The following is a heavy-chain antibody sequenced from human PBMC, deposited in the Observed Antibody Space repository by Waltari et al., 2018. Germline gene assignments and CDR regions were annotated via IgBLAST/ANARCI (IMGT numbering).Heavy chain of an antibody. CDR1: GVSISNYY. D-gene: IGHD3-22*01. CDR3: ATYFYDSRGYTYFDF. V-gene: IGHV4-59*01. CDR2: VYYSGNT. Sequence: QVQLQESGPGLVKPSETLSLTCTVSGVSISNYYWSWLRQPPGKALEWIGYVYYSGNTRSSPSLRSRVSMSGDTSGNHFSLNLTSVTAADTAVYYCATYFYDSRGYTYFDFWGPGIQVTVSS. J-gene: IGHJ4*02.